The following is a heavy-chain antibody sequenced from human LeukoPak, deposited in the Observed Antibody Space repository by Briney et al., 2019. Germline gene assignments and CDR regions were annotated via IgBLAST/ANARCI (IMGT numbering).Heavy chain of an antibody. CDR2: IGSGGNT. CDR3: AKREVATSKYFDS. V-gene: IGHV3-23*01. J-gene: IGHJ4*02. CDR1: GFTFSNYA. D-gene: IGHD5-12*01. Sequence: GGSLRLSCAASGFTFSNYAMNWDRQAPGKGLEWVSSIGSGGNTYYADYVKGRFTISRDNSKNTLHLQMNSLKAEDTALYYCAKREVATSKYFDSWGQGTLVTVSS.